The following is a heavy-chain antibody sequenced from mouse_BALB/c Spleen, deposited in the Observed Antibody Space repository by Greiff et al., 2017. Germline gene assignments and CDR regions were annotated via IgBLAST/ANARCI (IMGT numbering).Heavy chain of an antibody. CDR2: IDPANGNT. D-gene: IGHD1-1*01. V-gene: IGHV14-3*02. J-gene: IGHJ3*01. Sequence: EVKLMESGAELVKPGASVKLSCTASGFNIKDTYMHWVKQRPEQGLEWIGRIDPANGNTKYDPKFQGKATITADTSSNTAYLQLSSLTSEDTAVYYCANPFYYYGSSSFAYWGQGTLVTVSA. CDR1: GFNIKDTY. CDR3: ANPFYYYGSSSFAY.